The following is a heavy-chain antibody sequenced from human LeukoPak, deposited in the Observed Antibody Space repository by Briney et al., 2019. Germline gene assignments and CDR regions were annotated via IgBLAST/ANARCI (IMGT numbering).Heavy chain of an antibody. J-gene: IGHJ4*02. V-gene: IGHV1-2*02. CDR2: INTANGDT. D-gene: IGHD1-26*01. Sequence: GASVKVSFQASGYPFTHYYIHWMRQAPGQGLEWMGWINTANGDTIYAQKFLGSVTLTRDTSISTAYMELTTLTSDDTAVYYCARDGVGTYDYWGQGTLVTVSS. CDR3: ARDGVGTYDY. CDR1: GYPFTHYY.